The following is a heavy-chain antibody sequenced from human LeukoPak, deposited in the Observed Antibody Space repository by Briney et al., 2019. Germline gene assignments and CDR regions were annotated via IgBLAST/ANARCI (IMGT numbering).Heavy chain of an antibody. D-gene: IGHD6-13*01. J-gene: IGHJ6*03. CDR3: ARLMGGSWIYYMDV. Sequence: WINPNSGGTNYAQKFQGRVTMTRDTSISTAYMELSRLRSDDTAVYYCARLMGGSWIYYMDVWGKGTTVTVSS. CDR2: INPNSGGT. V-gene: IGHV1-2*02.